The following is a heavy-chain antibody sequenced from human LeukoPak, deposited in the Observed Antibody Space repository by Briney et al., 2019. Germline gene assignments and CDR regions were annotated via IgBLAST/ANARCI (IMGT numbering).Heavy chain of an antibody. J-gene: IGHJ3*02. CDR2: IYYSGST. CDR3: ARGRADTAMVRGAFDI. Sequence: PSETLSLTCTVSGGSISSSSYYWGWIRQPPGKGLEWIGYIYYSGSTNYNPSLKSRVTISVDTSKNQFSLKLSSVTAADTAVYYCARGRADTAMVRGAFDIWGQGTMVTVSS. V-gene: IGHV4-61*05. D-gene: IGHD5-18*01. CDR1: GGSISSSSYY.